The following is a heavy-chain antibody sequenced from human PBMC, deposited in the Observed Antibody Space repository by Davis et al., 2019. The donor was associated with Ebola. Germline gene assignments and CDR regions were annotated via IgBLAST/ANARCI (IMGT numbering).Heavy chain of an antibody. CDR3: ARDSPGSGSYYGSYYYYGMDV. CDR2: IYYSGST. Sequence: SETLSLTCTVSGGSISSYYWSWIRQPPGKGLEWIGYIYYSGSTNYNPSLKSRVTILVDTSKNQFSLKLSSVTAADTAVYYCARDSPGSGSYYGSYYYYGMDVWGQGTTVTVSS. D-gene: IGHD1-26*01. CDR1: GGSISSYY. J-gene: IGHJ6*02. V-gene: IGHV4-59*01.